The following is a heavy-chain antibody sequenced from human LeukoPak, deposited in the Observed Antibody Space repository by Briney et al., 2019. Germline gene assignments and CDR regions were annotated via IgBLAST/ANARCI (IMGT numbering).Heavy chain of an antibody. CDR1: GSSVTSYY. Sequence: SETLSLTCAVSGSSVTSYYWSWIRQPPGKGLEWIGDISNSGTNNYNPSLKSRVTISVDKSKKQVSLRLKSLTAADTAVYFCAGAALTNQYTSGAFHHWGQGTLVTVSS. CDR2: ISNSGTN. CDR3: AGAALTNQYTSGAFHH. D-gene: IGHD3-10*01. V-gene: IGHV4-59*02. J-gene: IGHJ1*01.